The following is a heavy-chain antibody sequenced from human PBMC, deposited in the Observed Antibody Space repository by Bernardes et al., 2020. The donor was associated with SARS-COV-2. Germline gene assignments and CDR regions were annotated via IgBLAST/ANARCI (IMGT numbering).Heavy chain of an antibody. CDR3: ARDSALRLRTGGYMDV. CDR1: GYTFTGYY. Sequence: ASVKVSCKASGYTFTGYYMHWVRQAPGQGLEWMGWINPNSGGTNYAQKFQGRVTMTRDTSISTAYMELSRLRSDDTAVYYCARDSALRLRTGGYMDVWGKGTTVTVSS. D-gene: IGHD3-3*01. J-gene: IGHJ6*03. V-gene: IGHV1-2*02. CDR2: INPNSGGT.